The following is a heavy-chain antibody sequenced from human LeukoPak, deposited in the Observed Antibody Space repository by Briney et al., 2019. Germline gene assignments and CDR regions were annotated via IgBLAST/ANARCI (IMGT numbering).Heavy chain of an antibody. D-gene: IGHD3-3*01. CDR1: GYTLTELS. V-gene: IGHV1-24*01. J-gene: IGHJ5*02. CDR2: FDPEDGET. Sequence: GASVKVSCKVSGYTLTELSMHWVRQAPGKGLEWMGGFDPEDGETIYAQKFQGRVTMTEDTSTDTAYMELSSLRSEDTAVYYCATAHPTISGVALFDPWGQGTLVTVSS. CDR3: ATAHPTISGVALFDP.